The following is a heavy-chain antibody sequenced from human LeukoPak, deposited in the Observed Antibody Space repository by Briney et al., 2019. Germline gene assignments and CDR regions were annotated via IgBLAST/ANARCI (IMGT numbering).Heavy chain of an antibody. V-gene: IGHV3-21*01. D-gene: IGHD5-12*01. Sequence: GGSLRLSCAASGFTFSSYSMNWVRQAPGKGLKWVSSISSSSSYIYYADSVKGRFTISRDNAKNSLYLQMNSLRAEDTAVYYCARVPGPRAATIGQGYWGQGTLVTVSS. CDR1: GFTFSSYS. J-gene: IGHJ4*02. CDR2: ISSSSSYI. CDR3: ARVPGPRAATIGQGY.